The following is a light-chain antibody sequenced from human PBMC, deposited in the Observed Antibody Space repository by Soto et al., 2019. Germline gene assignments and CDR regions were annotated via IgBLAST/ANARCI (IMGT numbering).Light chain of an antibody. Sequence: ENVLTQSPGTLSVCLGERATLSCRASQSVTNSFFAWYQHKPGQAPRLLIYGISNRATGIPDRFSGSGSGTDFTLTISRLEPEDLVVYYCQQYSSLPHTFGQGTKADIK. CDR2: GIS. CDR1: QSVTNSF. V-gene: IGKV3-20*01. J-gene: IGKJ2*01. CDR3: QQYSSLPHT.